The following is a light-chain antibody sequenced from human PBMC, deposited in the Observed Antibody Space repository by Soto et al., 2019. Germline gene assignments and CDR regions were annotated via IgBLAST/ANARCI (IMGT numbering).Light chain of an antibody. J-gene: IGLJ1*01. V-gene: IGLV2-14*01. CDR1: SSDVGGYNS. CDR2: EVS. Sequence: QSALTQPASVSGSPGQSITISCTGTSSDVGGYNSVSWYQQHPGKAPKLMIYEVSNRPSGVSNRFSASKSGNTASLTISGLQAEDEADYYCTSYTSSSTPYVFGTGTKLTVL. CDR3: TSYTSSSTPYV.